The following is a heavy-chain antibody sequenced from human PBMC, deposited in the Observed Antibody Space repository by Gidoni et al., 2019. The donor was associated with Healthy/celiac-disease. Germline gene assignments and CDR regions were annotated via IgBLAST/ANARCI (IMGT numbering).Heavy chain of an antibody. Sequence: QVQLQQWGAGLLKPSETLSLTCAVYGGSFSGYYWSWIRQPPGKGLEWIGEINHSGSTNYNPSLKSRVTISVDTSKNQFSLKLSSVTAADTAVYYCARGELKAYGDYSAFDIWGQGTMVTVSS. CDR3: ARGELKAYGDYSAFDI. D-gene: IGHD4-17*01. V-gene: IGHV4-34*01. CDR2: INHSGST. CDR1: GGSFSGYY. J-gene: IGHJ3*02.